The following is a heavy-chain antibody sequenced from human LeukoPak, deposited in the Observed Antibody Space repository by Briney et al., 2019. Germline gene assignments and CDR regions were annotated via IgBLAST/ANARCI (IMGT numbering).Heavy chain of an antibody. J-gene: IGHJ5*02. Sequence: ASVKVSCKASGYPIITYGISWVRQAPGQGFEWMGWISSYNGNADYAQKFRGRVTMTTDPSTNTAYMELRSLRFDDSADYYCARGRDGYDYAGFDPWGQGTRVTVSS. CDR1: GYPIITYG. CDR2: ISSYNGNA. D-gene: IGHD5-24*01. CDR3: ARGRDGYDYAGFDP. V-gene: IGHV1-18*01.